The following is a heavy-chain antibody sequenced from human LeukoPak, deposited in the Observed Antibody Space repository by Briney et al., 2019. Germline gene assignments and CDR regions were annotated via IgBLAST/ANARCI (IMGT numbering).Heavy chain of an antibody. V-gene: IGHV3-11*01. D-gene: IGHD3-22*01. CDR1: GFTFSDYY. CDR2: INSSGSTI. Sequence: PGGSLRLSCAASGFTFSDYYMSWIRQAPGKGLEWVSYINSSGSTIYYADSVKGRFTISRDNAKNSLYLQMNSLRAEDTAVYYCARQDYYDSSGYCDYWGQGTLVTVSS. J-gene: IGHJ4*02. CDR3: ARQDYYDSSGYCDY.